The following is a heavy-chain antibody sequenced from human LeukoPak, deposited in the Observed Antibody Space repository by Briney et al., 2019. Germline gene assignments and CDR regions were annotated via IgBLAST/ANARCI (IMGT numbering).Heavy chain of an antibody. D-gene: IGHD3-22*01. CDR1: GFTFSSYS. V-gene: IGHV3-48*04. Sequence: GGSLRLSCAASGFTFSSYSMNWVRQAPGKGLEWVSYISSSSSTIYYADSVKGRFTISRDNAKNSLYLQMNSLRAEDTAVYYCARDPDYYDSSGNVDYWGQGTLVTVSS. CDR3: ARDPDYYDSSGNVDY. J-gene: IGHJ4*02. CDR2: ISSSSSTI.